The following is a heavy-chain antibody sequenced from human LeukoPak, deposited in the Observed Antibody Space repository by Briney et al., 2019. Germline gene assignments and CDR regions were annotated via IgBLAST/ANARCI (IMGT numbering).Heavy chain of an antibody. J-gene: IGHJ4*02. CDR1: GYTFSSYA. V-gene: IGHV1-69*13. CDR3: ARARAYYDSSGYYYDFDY. Sequence: SVKVSCKASGYTFSSYAISWVRQAPGQGLEWMGGIIPIFGTANYAQKFQGRVTITADESTSTAYMELSSLRSEDTAVYYCARARAYYDSSGYYYDFDYWGQGTLVTVSS. CDR2: IIPIFGTA. D-gene: IGHD3-22*01.